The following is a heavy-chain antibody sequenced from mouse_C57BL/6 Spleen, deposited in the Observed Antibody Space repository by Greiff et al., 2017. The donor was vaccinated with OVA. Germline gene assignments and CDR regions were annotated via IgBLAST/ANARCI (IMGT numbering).Heavy chain of an antibody. Sequence: QVQLQQPGAELVRPGTSVKLSCKASGYTFTSYWMHWVKQRPGQGLEWIGVIDPSDSYTNYNQKFKGKATLTVDTSSSTAYMQLSSLTSEDSAVSDCARDGHDYYGSSYDYWGQGTTLTVSS. V-gene: IGHV1-59*01. J-gene: IGHJ2*01. D-gene: IGHD1-1*01. CDR1: GYTFTSYW. CDR3: ARDGHDYYGSSYDY. CDR2: IDPSDSYT.